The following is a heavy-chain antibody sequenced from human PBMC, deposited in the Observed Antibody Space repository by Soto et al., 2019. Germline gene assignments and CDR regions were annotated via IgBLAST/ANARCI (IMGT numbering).Heavy chain of an antibody. V-gene: IGHV1-69*13. D-gene: IGHD5-12*01. CDR3: ARMAPKSGWFDP. Sequence: SVKVSCKASGGTFSSYAISWVRQAPGQGLEWMGGIIPIFGTANYAQKFQGRVTITADESTSTAYMELSSLRSEDTAVYYCARMAPKSGWFDPWGQGTLVTVSS. CDR2: IIPIFGTA. J-gene: IGHJ5*02. CDR1: GGTFSSYA.